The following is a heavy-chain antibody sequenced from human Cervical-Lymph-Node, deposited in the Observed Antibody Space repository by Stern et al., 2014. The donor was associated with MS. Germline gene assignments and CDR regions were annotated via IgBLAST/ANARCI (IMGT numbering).Heavy chain of an antibody. Sequence: QVQLGQSGGGVVQPGRSLRLSCAASGFTFSNYGMHWVRQAPGKGLEWVAVISYEGSTKYYVDSVKGRFTISRDDSKNTLYLQMNSLRAEDTAVYYCAKERRPNGESYTHLDYWGQGTLVTVSS. CDR2: ISYEGSTK. D-gene: IGHD2-8*01. CDR1: GFTFSNYG. CDR3: AKERRPNGESYTHLDY. J-gene: IGHJ4*02. V-gene: IGHV3-30*18.